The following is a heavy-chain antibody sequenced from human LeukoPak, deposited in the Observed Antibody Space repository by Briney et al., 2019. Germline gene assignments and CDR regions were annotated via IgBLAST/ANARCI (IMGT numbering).Heavy chain of an antibody. D-gene: IGHD3-22*01. CDR1: GGSFSGCY. Sequence: SETLSLTCAVYGGSFSGCYWSWIRQPPGKGLEWIGEINHSGSTNYNPSLKSRVTISVDTSKNQFSLKLSSVTAADTAVYYCARVAVGYYYDSSGYSRRRGTWYFDLWGRGTLVTVSS. J-gene: IGHJ2*01. CDR3: ARVAVGYYYDSSGYSRRRGTWYFDL. V-gene: IGHV4-34*01. CDR2: INHSGST.